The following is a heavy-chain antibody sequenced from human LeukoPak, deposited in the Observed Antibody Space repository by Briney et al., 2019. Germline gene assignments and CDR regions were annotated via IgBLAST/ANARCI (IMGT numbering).Heavy chain of an antibody. V-gene: IGHV3-74*01. CDR3: ARDPGYESWSPFWGGMDV. D-gene: IGHD3-16*01. Sequence: GGSLRLSCAASGFTFSSSWMHWLRQAPGKGLVWVSRITRDGSSTTYADSVKGRFTTSRDNAKNTLYLQMDSLRDDDTAVYYCARDPGYESWSPFWGGMDVWGNGTTVTVSS. CDR1: GFTFSSSW. CDR2: ITRDGSST. J-gene: IGHJ6*04.